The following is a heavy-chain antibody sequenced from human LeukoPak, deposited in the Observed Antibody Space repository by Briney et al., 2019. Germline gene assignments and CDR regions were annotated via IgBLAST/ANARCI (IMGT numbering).Heavy chain of an antibody. CDR3: ARRSSGSYGFDY. CDR2: ISSSSSYI. CDR1: GFTFSSYS. V-gene: IGHV3-21*01. J-gene: IGHJ4*02. D-gene: IGHD3-10*01. Sequence: GRSLRLSCAASGFTFSSYSMNWVRQAPGKGLEWVSSISSSSSYIYYADSVKGRFTISRDNAKNSLYLQMNSLRAEDTAVYYCARRSSGSYGFDYWGQGTLVTVSS.